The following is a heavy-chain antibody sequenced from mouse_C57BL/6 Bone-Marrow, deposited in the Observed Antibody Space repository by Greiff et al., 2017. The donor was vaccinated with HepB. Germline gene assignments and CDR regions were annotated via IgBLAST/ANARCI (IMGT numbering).Heavy chain of an antibody. V-gene: IGHV5-4*01. J-gene: IGHJ4*01. CDR2: ISDGGSYT. CDR3: ARVELYYAMDY. Sequence: EVQGVESGGGLVKPGGSLKLSCAASGFTFSSYAMSWVRQTPDKRLEWVATISDGGSYTYYPDNVKGRFTISRDNAKNNLYLQMSHLKSEDTAMYYCARVELYYAMDYWGQGTSVTVSS. CDR1: GFTFSSYA.